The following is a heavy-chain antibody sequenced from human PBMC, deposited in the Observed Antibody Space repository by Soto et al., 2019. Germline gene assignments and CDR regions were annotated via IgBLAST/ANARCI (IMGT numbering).Heavy chain of an antibody. CDR3: ARGRTLFDY. D-gene: IGHD1-1*01. CDR2: IYYSEST. CDR1: GGSITSYY. J-gene: IGHJ4*02. V-gene: IGHV4-59*01. Sequence: PSETLSLTYTVSGGSITSYYWSWIRQPPGKGLEWIGYIYYSESTNYNPSLKSRVTISVDTSKNQLSLKLSSVTAADTAVYYCARGRTLFDYWGPGTLVTVS.